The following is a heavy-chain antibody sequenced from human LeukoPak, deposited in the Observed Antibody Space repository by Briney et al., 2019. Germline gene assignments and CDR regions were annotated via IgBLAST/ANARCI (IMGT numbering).Heavy chain of an antibody. Sequence: ASVKVSCKASGYTFTGYYMHWVRQAPGQGLEWMGWINPNSGGTNYARKFQGRVTMTRDTSISTVYMELSRLRSDDTAVYYCARGALPAYYYDSSGYPIDYWGQGTLVTVSS. CDR1: GYTFTGYY. J-gene: IGHJ4*02. V-gene: IGHV1-2*02. CDR3: ARGALPAYYYDSSGYPIDY. CDR2: INPNSGGT. D-gene: IGHD3-22*01.